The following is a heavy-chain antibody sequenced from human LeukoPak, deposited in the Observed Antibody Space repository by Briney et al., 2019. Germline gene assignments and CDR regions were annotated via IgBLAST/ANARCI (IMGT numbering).Heavy chain of an antibody. D-gene: IGHD6-19*01. J-gene: IGHJ6*02. V-gene: IGHV1-69*05. Sequence: SVKVSCKASGGTFSSYAISWVRQAPGQGLEWMGGIIPIFGTANYAQKFQGRVTITTDESTSTAFMELSSLRSEDTAVYYCARAPQSSGWYYYGMDVWGRGTTVTVSS. CDR2: IIPIFGTA. CDR1: GGTFSSYA. CDR3: ARAPQSSGWYYYGMDV.